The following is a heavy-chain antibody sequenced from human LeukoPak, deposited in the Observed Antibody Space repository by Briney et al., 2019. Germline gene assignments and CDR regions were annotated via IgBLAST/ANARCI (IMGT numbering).Heavy chain of an antibody. V-gene: IGHV4-59*01. D-gene: IGHD1-26*01. CDR2: IYYSGST. CDR3: ARVLLYGNALDI. Sequence: PSETLSLTCTVSGGSISSYYWSWIRQPPGKGLEWIGYIYYSGSTNYNPSLKSRVTISVDTSKNQFSLKLSSVTAADTAVYYCARVLLYGNALDIWGQGTMVTVSS. J-gene: IGHJ3*02. CDR1: GGSISSYY.